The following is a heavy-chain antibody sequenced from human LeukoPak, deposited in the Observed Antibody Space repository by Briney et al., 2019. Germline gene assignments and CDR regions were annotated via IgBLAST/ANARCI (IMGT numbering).Heavy chain of an antibody. Sequence: SGTLSLTCTVSGGSISSGGYYWSWIRQPPGKGLEWIGYIYHSGSTYYNPSLKSRVTISVDRSKNQFSLKLSSVTAADTAVYYCAAGSGATFDIWGQGTMVTVSS. V-gene: IGHV4-30-2*01. CDR3: AAGSGATFDI. CDR1: GGSISSGGYY. J-gene: IGHJ3*02. D-gene: IGHD6-25*01. CDR2: IYHSGST.